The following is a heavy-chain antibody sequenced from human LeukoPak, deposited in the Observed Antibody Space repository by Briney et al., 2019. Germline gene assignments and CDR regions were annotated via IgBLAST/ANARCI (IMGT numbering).Heavy chain of an antibody. V-gene: IGHV4-39*01. J-gene: IGHJ4*02. CDR1: GGSISSSDYY. CDR3: ANWEAGRGAKY. CDR2: IYYSGST. D-gene: IGHD6-19*01. Sequence: SETLSLTCTVSGGSISSSDYYWGWIRQPPGKGLEWVGTIYYSGSTYYNPSLKSRVTISVDTSKKQFSLKLSSVTAADTAVYYCANWEAGRGAKYWGQGTLVTVSS.